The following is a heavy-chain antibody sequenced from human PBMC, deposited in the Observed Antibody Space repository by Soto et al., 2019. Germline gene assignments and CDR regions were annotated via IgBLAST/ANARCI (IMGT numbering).Heavy chain of an antibody. CDR1: GFTFSSYS. CDR2: ISSSSSYV. J-gene: IGHJ6*02. Sequence: PGGSLRLSCAASGFTFSSYSMNWVRQAPGKGLEWVSSISSSSSYVYYADSVKGRFTISRDNAKNSLYLQMNSLRAEDTAVYYCATRADVYYYYGMDVWSQGTTVTVCS. V-gene: IGHV3-21*01. CDR3: ATRADVYYYYGMDV.